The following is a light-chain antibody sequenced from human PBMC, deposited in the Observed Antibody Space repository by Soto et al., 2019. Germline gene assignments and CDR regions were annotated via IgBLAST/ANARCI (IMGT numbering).Light chain of an antibody. CDR3: QQFSSPPFFP. J-gene: IGKJ2*01. CDR2: GAS. CDR1: QSVSSNY. V-gene: IGKV3-20*01. Sequence: EIVLTQSPGTLSLSPGERATLSCRASQSVSSNYLAWYQQKPGQAPRLLVYGASIRATGIPDRFSGSGSGTDLTLTISSLQAEDVAIYYCQQFSSPPFFPFGQGTKVEIK.